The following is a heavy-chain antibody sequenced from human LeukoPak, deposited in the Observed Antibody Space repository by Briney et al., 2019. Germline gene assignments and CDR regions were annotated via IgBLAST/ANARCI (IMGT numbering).Heavy chain of an antibody. CDR2: ISGSGGNT. Sequence: GGSLRLSCAASGFTFNNYAMSWARQAPGKGLQWVSVISGSGGNTYYPESVKGRFTISRDNSKNTLYLQMNSLRAEDTATYYCAREGYCTSTSCYAGIDYWVRGTLVTVSS. J-gene: IGHJ4*02. D-gene: IGHD2-2*01. CDR1: GFTFNNYA. CDR3: AREGYCTSTSCYAGIDY. V-gene: IGHV3-23*01.